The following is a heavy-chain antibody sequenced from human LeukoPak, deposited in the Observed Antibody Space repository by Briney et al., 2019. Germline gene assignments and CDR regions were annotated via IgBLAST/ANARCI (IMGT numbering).Heavy chain of an antibody. Sequence: SETLSLTCTVPGGSISSYFWNWIRQPPGKGLEWIGYIDSSGSTNSNPSLKSRVTMSVDTSKNQFSLNLNSVTAADTAVYYCARGGMSTYYDSGGYYSYWGQGSLVTVSS. CDR1: GGSISSYF. D-gene: IGHD3-22*01. CDR2: IDSSGST. J-gene: IGHJ4*02. V-gene: IGHV4-59*01. CDR3: ARGGMSTYYDSGGYYSY.